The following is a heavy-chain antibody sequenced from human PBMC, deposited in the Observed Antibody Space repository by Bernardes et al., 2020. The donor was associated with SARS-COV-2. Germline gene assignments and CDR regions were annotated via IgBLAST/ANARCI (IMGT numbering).Heavy chain of an antibody. CDR3: AKVGLYDSGWYFDS. CDR2: INWSGNTV. Sequence: GGSLRLSCEASGFSFGNHGMYWVRRAPGKGLEWVASINWSGNTVKYADAVKGRFIISRDNVKNSLYLQLSSLRLEDTALYHCAKVGLYDSGWYFDSWGQGTLITVSS. CDR1: GFSFGNHG. V-gene: IGHV3-9*01. J-gene: IGHJ4*02. D-gene: IGHD6-19*01.